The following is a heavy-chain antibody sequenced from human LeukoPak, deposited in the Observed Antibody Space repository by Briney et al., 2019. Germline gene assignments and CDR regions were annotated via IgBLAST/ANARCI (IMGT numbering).Heavy chain of an antibody. V-gene: IGHV4-59*01. Sequence: SETLSLTCTVSGGSISSYYWSWIRQPPGKGLEWIGYIYYSGSTNYNPSLKSRVTISVDTSKNQFSLKLSSVTAADTAVYYCARWYYDSSGHRRDAFDIWGQGTMVTASS. D-gene: IGHD3-22*01. CDR3: ARWYYDSSGHRRDAFDI. CDR1: GGSISSYY. CDR2: IYYSGST. J-gene: IGHJ3*02.